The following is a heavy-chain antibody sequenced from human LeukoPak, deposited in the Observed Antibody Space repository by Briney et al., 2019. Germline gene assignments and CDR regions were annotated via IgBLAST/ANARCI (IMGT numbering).Heavy chain of an antibody. D-gene: IGHD5/OR15-5a*01. CDR2: IWYDGSNK. CDR3: ALSPNPNYFDY. J-gene: IGHJ4*02. V-gene: IGHV3-33*03. CDR1: GFTFSSYG. Sequence: PGGSLRLSCAASGFTFSSYGMHWVRQAPGKGLEWVAVIWYDGSNKYYADSVKGRFTISRDNSKNTVYLQMNSLRVEDTALYYCALSPNPNYFDYWGQGTLVTVSS.